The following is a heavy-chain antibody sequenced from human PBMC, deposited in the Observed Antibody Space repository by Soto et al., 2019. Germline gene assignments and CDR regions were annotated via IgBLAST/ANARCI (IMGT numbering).Heavy chain of an antibody. Sequence: WGSLRLSCAASGFTFSSYAMSWVRQAPGKGLEWVSAISGSGGSTYYADSVKGRFTISRDNSKNTLYLQMNSLRAEDTAVYYCAKDSAPFTMVPLNGMDVWGQGTTVTVSS. CDR2: ISGSGGST. CDR1: GFTFSSYA. D-gene: IGHD3-10*01. V-gene: IGHV3-23*01. J-gene: IGHJ6*02. CDR3: AKDSAPFTMVPLNGMDV.